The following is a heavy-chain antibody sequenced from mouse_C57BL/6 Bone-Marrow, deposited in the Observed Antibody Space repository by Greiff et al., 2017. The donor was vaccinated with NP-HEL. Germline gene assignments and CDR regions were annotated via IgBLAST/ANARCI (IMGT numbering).Heavy chain of an antibody. V-gene: IGHV1-50*01. CDR1: GYTFTSYW. J-gene: IGHJ2*01. CDR2: IDPSDSYT. Sequence: QVQLQQPGAELVKPGASVKLSCKASGYTFTSYWMQWVKQRPGQGLEWIGEIDPSDSYTNYNQKFKGKATLTVDTSSSTAYMQLNSLTSEDSAVYYCARHWVYDYWGQGTTLTVSS. D-gene: IGHD4-1*01. CDR3: ARHWVYDY.